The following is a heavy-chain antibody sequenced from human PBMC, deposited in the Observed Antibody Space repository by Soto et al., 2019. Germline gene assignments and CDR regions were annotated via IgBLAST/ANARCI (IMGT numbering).Heavy chain of an antibody. CDR1: GYTFTRYG. CDR2: INTYNGNT. D-gene: IGHD3-16*01. V-gene: IGHV1-18*01. CDR3: AMVDVYVTPSPQDV. J-gene: IGHJ6*02. Sequence: QVQLVQSGAEVKNPGASVKVSCKASGYTFTRYGIGWARQAPGQGLEWMGWINTYNGNTNYAQNVQGRVTMTTDTSKSTAYMALRSLRSNDTAIYYCAMVDVYVTPSPQDVWGQGTTVSVSS.